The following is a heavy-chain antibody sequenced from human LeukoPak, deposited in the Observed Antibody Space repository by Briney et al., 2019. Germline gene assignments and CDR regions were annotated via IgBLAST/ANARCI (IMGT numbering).Heavy chain of an antibody. Sequence: GGSLRLSCAASGFIFTDYWMYWVRQAPGRGLAWVAYIKEDGSEKNYVDSVKGRFTISRDNAKNSVYLQMNSLRVEDTAVYYCARTRTGYFFDYWGQGALVTVSS. D-gene: IGHD2-15*01. V-gene: IGHV3-7*01. CDR3: ARTRTGYFFDY. J-gene: IGHJ4*02. CDR2: IKEDGSEK. CDR1: GFIFTDYW.